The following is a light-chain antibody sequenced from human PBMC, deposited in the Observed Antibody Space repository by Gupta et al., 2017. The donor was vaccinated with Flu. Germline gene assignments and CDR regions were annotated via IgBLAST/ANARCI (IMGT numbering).Light chain of an antibody. V-gene: IGLV6-57*03. CDR1: SGSIASNY. CDR3: QSYDSVNWV. J-gene: IGLJ3*02. Sequence: NFMLTQHHSVSESPGKTVTISCTRSSGSIASNYVQWYQQRPGSAPTTVIYEDNQRPSGVPDRFSGSIDSSSNSASLTISGLKTEDEADYYCQSYDSVNWVFGGGTKLTVL. CDR2: EDN.